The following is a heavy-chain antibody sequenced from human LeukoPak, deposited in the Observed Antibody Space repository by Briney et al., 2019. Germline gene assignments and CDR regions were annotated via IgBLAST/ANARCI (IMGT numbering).Heavy chain of an antibody. CDR3: ARGIRDCSRTTCYQPFDY. J-gene: IGHJ4*02. CDR2: VYSGGHT. Sequence: GGSLRLSCAASGLIVSDNYMSWVRQAPGKGLEWVSIVYSGGHTYYADSVKGRFTISRDKSKNTLYLQMSSLRAEDTAVYYCARGIRDCSRTTCYQPFDYWGQGALVTVSS. D-gene: IGHD2-2*01. V-gene: IGHV3-53*01. CDR1: GLIVSDNY.